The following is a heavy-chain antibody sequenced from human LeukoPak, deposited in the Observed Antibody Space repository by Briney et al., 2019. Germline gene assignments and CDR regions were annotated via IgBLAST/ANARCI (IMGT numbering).Heavy chain of an antibody. CDR3: ASSTGRFLEWLNPWYYYMDV. CDR1: GGSISSYY. J-gene: IGHJ6*03. V-gene: IGHV4-4*07. CDR2: IYTSGST. Sequence: SETLSLTCTVSGGSISSYYWSWIRQPAGKGLEWIGRIYTSGSTNYNPSLKSRVTMSVDTSKNQFSLKLSSVTAADTAVYYCASSTGRFLEWLNPWYYYMDVWGKGTTVTVSS. D-gene: IGHD3-3*01.